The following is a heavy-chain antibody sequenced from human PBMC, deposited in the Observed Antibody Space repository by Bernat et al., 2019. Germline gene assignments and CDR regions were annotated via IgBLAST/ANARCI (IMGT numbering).Heavy chain of an antibody. D-gene: IGHD2-15*01. V-gene: IGHV3-23*01. J-gene: IGHJ4*02. Sequence: EVRLLESGGGLVQPGGSLRLSCAASGFSFSSYAMSWVRQAPGKGLEWVSGLTGSGGSTYYPDSVKGRFTISRDNSKNTLYLEMNSLRADDTAVYYCAKESGNWWDYWGQGTLVTVSS. CDR3: AKESGNWWDY. CDR2: LTGSGGST. CDR1: GFSFSSYA.